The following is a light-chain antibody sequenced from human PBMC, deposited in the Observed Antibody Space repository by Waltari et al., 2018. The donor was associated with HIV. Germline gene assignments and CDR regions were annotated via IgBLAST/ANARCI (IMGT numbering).Light chain of an antibody. CDR3: SSYTSTSTVYV. V-gene: IGLV2-14*03. J-gene: IGLJ1*01. CDR2: AVS. CDR1: SSAVGGSTS. Sequence: QSALTQPSSVSGSPGQSITIPCPGTSSAVGGSTSVSWYQLHPAKAPKLMFYAVSHRPSGVSNRFSGSKADNTASLTISGLQAEDEADYYCSSYTSTSTVYVFGTGTEVTVL.